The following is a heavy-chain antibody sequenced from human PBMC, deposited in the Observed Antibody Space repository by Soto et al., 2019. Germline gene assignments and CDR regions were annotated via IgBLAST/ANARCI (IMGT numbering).Heavy chain of an antibody. J-gene: IGHJ5*02. CDR1: GYTFTSYD. CDR3: ARAHGYYDFWSGYLGNWFDP. D-gene: IGHD3-3*01. V-gene: IGHV1-8*01. CDR2: MNPNSGNT. Sequence: SVKVSCKASGYTFTSYDSNWVRQATGQGLEWMGWMNPNSGNTGYAQKFQGRVTMTRNTSISTAYMELSSLRSEDTAVYYCARAHGYYDFWSGYLGNWFDPWGQGTLVTVSS.